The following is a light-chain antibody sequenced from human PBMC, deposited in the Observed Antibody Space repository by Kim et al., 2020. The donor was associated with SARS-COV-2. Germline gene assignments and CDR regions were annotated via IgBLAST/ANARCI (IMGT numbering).Light chain of an antibody. J-gene: IGLJ2*01. Sequence: GQRVPIPGTGSSSNIGAGYDVHWCQQLPGTAPKLLIYGNSNRPSGVPDRFSGSKSGTSASLAITGLQAEDEADYYCQSYDSSLSGLFGGGTQLTVL. CDR1: SSNIGAGYD. CDR3: QSYDSSLSGL. CDR2: GNS. V-gene: IGLV1-40*01.